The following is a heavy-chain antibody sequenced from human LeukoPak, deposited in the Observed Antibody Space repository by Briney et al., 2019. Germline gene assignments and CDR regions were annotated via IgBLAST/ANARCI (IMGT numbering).Heavy chain of an antibody. CDR3: ARGELHFDY. J-gene: IGHJ4*02. V-gene: IGHV1-69*13. CDR1: GGTFSSYD. Sequence: ASVKVSCTASGGTFSSYDISWVRQAPGQGLEWMGGIIPIFGTANYAQKFQGRVTITADESTSTAYMELSSLRPEDTAVYYCARGELHFDYWGQGTLVTVSS. CDR2: IIPIFGTA. D-gene: IGHD1-26*01.